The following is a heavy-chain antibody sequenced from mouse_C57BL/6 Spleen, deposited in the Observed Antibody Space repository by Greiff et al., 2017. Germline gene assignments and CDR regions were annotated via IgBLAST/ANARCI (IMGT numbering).Heavy chain of an antibody. CDR1: GYSITSGYY. CDR3: ARELLGGAMDY. Sequence: EVKLLESGPGLVKPSQSLSLTCSVTGYSITSGYYWNWIRQFPGNKLEWMGYISYDGSNNYNPSLKNRISITRDTSKNQFFLKLNSVTTDDPATYDGARELLGGAMDYSGQGTSATDSS. V-gene: IGHV3-6*01. CDR2: ISYDGSN. J-gene: IGHJ4*01. D-gene: IGHD2-1*01.